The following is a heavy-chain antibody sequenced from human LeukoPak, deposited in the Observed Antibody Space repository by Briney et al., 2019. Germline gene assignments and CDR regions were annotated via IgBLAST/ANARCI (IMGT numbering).Heavy chain of an antibody. D-gene: IGHD4-11*01. CDR2: IHHGEET. CDR3: VKETDYSHPNLFDP. V-gene: IGHV4-4*02. Sequence: PSETLSLTCEVSGGSISSSHWWSWVCQPPGKGLEWIGGIHHGEETKYNPSLKGRVAISVDNSKNQVSLKVTSVTAADTAIYYCVKETDYSHPNLFDPWGQGTPVTVSS. J-gene: IGHJ5*02. CDR1: GGSISSSHW.